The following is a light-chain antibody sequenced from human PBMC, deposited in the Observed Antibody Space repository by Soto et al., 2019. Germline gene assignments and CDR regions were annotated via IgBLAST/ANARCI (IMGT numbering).Light chain of an antibody. J-gene: IGKJ1*01. Sequence: GSLSCRASQSLRTNSLAWYQQKPGQAPRLLISGVYSRAAGIPDRFSGSGSGTDFTLTISRLEPEDFAVYYCQQYDTSPRTFGQGTKVDIK. CDR2: GVY. CDR1: QSLRTNS. V-gene: IGKV3-20*01. CDR3: QQYDTSPRT.